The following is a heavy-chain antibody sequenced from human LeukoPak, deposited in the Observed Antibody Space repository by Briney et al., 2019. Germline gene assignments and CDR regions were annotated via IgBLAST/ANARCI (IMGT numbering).Heavy chain of an antibody. Sequence: GGSLRLSCAASGFTVSSNSMSWVRQAPGKGLEWVSVIYSGGSTYYADSVKGRFTISRDNSKNTLYLQMNSLRAEDTAVYYCARLEYYVWGSYRSLGAFDIWGQGTMVTVSS. D-gene: IGHD3-16*02. CDR1: GFTVSSNS. CDR2: IYSGGST. CDR3: ARLEYYVWGSYRSLGAFDI. V-gene: IGHV3-66*04. J-gene: IGHJ3*02.